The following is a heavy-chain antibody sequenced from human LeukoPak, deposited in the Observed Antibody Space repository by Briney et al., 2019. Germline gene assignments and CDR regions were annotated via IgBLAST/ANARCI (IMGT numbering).Heavy chain of an antibody. CDR1: GFTFSNYA. D-gene: IGHD4-17*01. V-gene: IGHV3-23*01. J-gene: IGHJ4*02. CDR2: ISGSSGLT. CDR3: VRCGESASYGDYRFDY. Sequence: GGSLRLSCAASGFTFSNYAMSWVRQAPGRGLEWVSAISGSSGLTYYADSVKGRFTISRDNSKNTLFLQMNSLRAEDTAVYYCVRCGESASYGDYRFDYWGQGTLVTVSS.